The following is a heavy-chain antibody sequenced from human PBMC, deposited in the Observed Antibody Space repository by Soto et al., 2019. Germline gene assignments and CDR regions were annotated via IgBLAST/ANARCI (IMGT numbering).Heavy chain of an antibody. V-gene: IGHV4-39*07. J-gene: IGHJ6*02. CDR2: IYYSGST. CDR1: GGSISSSSYY. CDR3: ARASSSWTYYYYGMDV. D-gene: IGHD6-13*01. Sequence: SETLSLTCTVSGGSISSSSYYWGWIRQPPGKGLEWIGSIYYSGSTYYNPSLKSRVTISVDTSKNQFSLKLSSVTAADTAVYYCARASSSWTYYYYGMDVWGQGTTVTVSS.